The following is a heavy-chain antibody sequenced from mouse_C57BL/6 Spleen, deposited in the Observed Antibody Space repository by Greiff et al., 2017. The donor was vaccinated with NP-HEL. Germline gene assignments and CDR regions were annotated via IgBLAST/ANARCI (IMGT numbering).Heavy chain of an antibody. D-gene: IGHD2-1*01. V-gene: IGHV1-15*01. Sequence: VQLQQSGAELVRPGASVTLSCKASGYTFTDYEMHWVKQTPVHGLEWIGAIDPETGGTAYNQKFKGKAILTADKSSSTAYMGLRSLTSEDSAVYYCTRGSIYYGNYGFAYWGQGTLVTVSA. CDR3: TRGSIYYGNYGFAY. J-gene: IGHJ3*01. CDR1: GYTFTDYE. CDR2: IDPETGGT.